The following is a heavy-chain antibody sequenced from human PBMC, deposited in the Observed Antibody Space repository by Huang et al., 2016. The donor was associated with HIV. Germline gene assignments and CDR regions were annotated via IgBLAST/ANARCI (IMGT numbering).Heavy chain of an antibody. CDR3: ARGPRWLQFRYMDV. V-gene: IGHV1-69*13. CDR1: GDTFSNYD. J-gene: IGHJ6*03. Sequence: QVQLVQSGTEVQKPGSSVKVSCKASGDTFSNYDITWVRQAPGQGLEWMGGIIPVFGSANYAQRLQGRVTITADESTSTAYMQLSSLRSEDTAVYYCARGPRWLQFRYMDVWGKGTTVTVSS. D-gene: IGHD5-12*01. CDR2: IIPVFGSA.